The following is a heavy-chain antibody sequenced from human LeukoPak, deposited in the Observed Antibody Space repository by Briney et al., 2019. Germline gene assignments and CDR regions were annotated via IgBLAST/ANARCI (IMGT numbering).Heavy chain of an antibody. CDR3: ATVFKGSSLQDY. V-gene: IGHV3-74*03. J-gene: IGHJ4*02. Sequence: GGSLRLSCTVAGFTMTSNWMYRVRQAPGRGLVWVSRIKMDERSAVYADSVKGRFIISRDNAKNTVYLQMNSLRADDTAVYYCATVFKGSSLQDYWGQGTLVTVSS. D-gene: IGHD3-10*01. CDR1: GFTMTSNW. CDR2: IKMDERSA.